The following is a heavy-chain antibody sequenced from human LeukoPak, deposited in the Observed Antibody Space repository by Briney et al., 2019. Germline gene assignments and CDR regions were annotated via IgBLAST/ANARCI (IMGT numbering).Heavy chain of an antibody. CDR2: INPNNGGT. D-gene: IGHD2-2*01. V-gene: IGHV1-2*06. Sequence: ASVKVSCKASGYIFTGYYMHWVRQAPGQGLEWMGRINPNNGGTNYAQRFQGRVTMTRDTSISTVYMELSRLRSDDTAVFYCATYENCTITSCFHYWGQGTLVTVSS. J-gene: IGHJ4*02. CDR1: GYIFTGYY. CDR3: ATYENCTITSCFHY.